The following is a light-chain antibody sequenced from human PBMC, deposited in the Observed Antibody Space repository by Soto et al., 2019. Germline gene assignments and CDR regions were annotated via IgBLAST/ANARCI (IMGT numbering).Light chain of an antibody. CDR3: QQRYIWPVT. J-gene: IGKJ5*01. CDR1: QSITNY. CDR2: ATS. V-gene: IGKV3-11*01. Sequence: EIVLTQSPATLSLSPGERATLSCRASQSITNYLGWYQQKPGQAPRLLIYATSNRATGIPARFSGSGSGTDFTLTISSLEPEDFSVYYCQQRYIWPVTFGQGTRLEIK.